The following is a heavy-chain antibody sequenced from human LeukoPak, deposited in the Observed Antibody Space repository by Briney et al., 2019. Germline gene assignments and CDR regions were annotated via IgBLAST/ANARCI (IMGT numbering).Heavy chain of an antibody. CDR2: IYSGGDT. CDR1: GVTVSNNF. J-gene: IGHJ4*02. Sequence: PGGSLRLSCAASGVTVSNNFMLWVRQAPGKGLEWVSLIYSGGDTHYADSVKGRFTISRDNSKNTLYLQMNNLRAEDTAVYYCARDPHAVAINTYGWGQGTLVTVSS. CDR3: ARDPHAVAINTYG. V-gene: IGHV3-66*01. D-gene: IGHD5-24*01.